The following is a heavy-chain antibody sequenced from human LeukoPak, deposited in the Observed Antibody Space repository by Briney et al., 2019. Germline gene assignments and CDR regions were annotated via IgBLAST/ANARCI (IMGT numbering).Heavy chain of an antibody. V-gene: IGHV3-33*06. J-gene: IGHJ4*02. CDR1: GFTFSNYG. CDR3: AKGRESGYYYDY. D-gene: IGHD3-22*01. Sequence: GGSLRLSCAASGFTFSNYGMHWVRQAPGKGLEWVAVIWYDGSNKYYADSVKGRFTISRDNSKNTLYLQMNSLRAEDTAVYYCAKGRESGYYYDYWGQGTLVTVSS. CDR2: IWYDGSNK.